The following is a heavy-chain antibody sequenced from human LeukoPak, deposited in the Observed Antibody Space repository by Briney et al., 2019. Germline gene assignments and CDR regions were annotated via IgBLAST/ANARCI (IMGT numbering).Heavy chain of an antibody. D-gene: IGHD1-1*01. V-gene: IGHV3-7*01. Sequence: GGSLRLSCATTGFTFSNYWMNWVRQAPGKGLEWVAVVKADGSEKHYVDTVRGRFTVSRDNAKNSLYLQISSLRGEDTAVYSCARSDNGPENWGQGTLVTVSS. J-gene: IGHJ4*02. CDR3: ARSDNGPEN. CDR1: GFTFSNYW. CDR2: VKADGSEK.